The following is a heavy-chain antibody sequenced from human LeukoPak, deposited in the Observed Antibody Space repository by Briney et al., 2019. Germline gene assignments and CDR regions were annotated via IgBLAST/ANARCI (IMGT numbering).Heavy chain of an antibody. V-gene: IGHV4-34*01. J-gene: IGHJ5*02. CDR3: ARERSLGVVTAITWFDP. Sequence: SETLPLTCAVYGRSFSGDYWSWIRQPPGKGLEWIGEINHSGSTSYNPSLKSRVTISVDTSKNQFSLKLSSVTAADTAVYYCARERSLGVVTAITWFDPWGQGTLVTVSS. CDR2: INHSGST. CDR1: GRSFSGDY. D-gene: IGHD2-21*02.